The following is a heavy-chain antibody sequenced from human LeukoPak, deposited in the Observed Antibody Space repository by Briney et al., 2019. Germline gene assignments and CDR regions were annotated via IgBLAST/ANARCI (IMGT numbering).Heavy chain of an antibody. V-gene: IGHV3-30-3*01. J-gene: IGHJ3*02. CDR3: AKDALGTMIVVVIVRGDDAFDI. CDR2: ISHDGDIK. D-gene: IGHD3-22*01. Sequence: GGSLRLSCVASGFNFSGYAMQWVRQTPGKGLEWLAVISHDGDIKQYADSVKGRFTISRDNSNNALYVQMNSLRVEDTAVYYCAKDALGTMIVVVIVRGDDAFDIWGQGTMVTVSS. CDR1: GFNFSGYA.